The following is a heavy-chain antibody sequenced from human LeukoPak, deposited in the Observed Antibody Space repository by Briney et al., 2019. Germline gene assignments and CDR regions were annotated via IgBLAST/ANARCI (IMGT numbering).Heavy chain of an antibody. CDR3: TTDRGRRRTTVTTGTEYFQH. CDR1: GFTFSNAW. CDR2: IKSKTDGGTT. J-gene: IGHJ1*01. Sequence: GGSLRLSGAASGFTFSNAWMSWVRQAPGKVLEWAGRIKSKTDGGTTDYAAPVKGRSTISRDDSKNTLYLQMNSLKTEDTAVYYCTTDRGRRRTTVTTGTEYFQHWGQGTLVTVSS. V-gene: IGHV3-15*01. D-gene: IGHD4-4*01.